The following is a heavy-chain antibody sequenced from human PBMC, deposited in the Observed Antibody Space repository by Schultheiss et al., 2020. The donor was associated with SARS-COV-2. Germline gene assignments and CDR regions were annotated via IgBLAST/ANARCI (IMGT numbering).Heavy chain of an antibody. J-gene: IGHJ6*02. CDR1: GGSISSGGYY. Sequence: SETLSLTCVVNGGSISSGGYYWSWIRQHPGKGLEWIGEIYHSGSTNFNPSLKSRLTISVDTSKNQFSLKLSSVTAADTAVYYCARGPRKAAAGTRLGLDYGMDVWGQGTTVTVSS. D-gene: IGHD6-13*01. CDR3: ARGPRKAAAGTRLGLDYGMDV. V-gene: IGHV4-61*08. CDR2: IYHSGST.